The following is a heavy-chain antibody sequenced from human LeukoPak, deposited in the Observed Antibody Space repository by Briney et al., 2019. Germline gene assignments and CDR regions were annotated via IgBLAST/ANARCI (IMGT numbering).Heavy chain of an antibody. Sequence: PSETLSLTCTVSGGSISSYYWSWIRQPPGKGLEWIGYIHYSGSTHYNPSLKSRVTISVDTSKNQFSLQLNSVTPEDTAVYYCARDGGGGLLRGSYYNWFDPWGQGTLVTVSS. D-gene: IGHD1-26*01. CDR1: GGSISSYY. V-gene: IGHV4-59*12. CDR2: IHYSGST. CDR3: ARDGGGGLLRGSYYNWFDP. J-gene: IGHJ5*02.